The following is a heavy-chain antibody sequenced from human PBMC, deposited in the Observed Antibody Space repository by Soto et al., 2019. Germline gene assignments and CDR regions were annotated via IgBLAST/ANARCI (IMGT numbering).Heavy chain of an antibody. Sequence: SETLSLTCTVSGGSISSGGYYWSWIRQHPGEGLEWIGYIYCSGSTYYNPSLKSRVTISVDTSKNQFSLKLSSVTAADTAVYYCARGIAAAVAWFDPWGQGTLVTVSS. D-gene: IGHD6-13*01. CDR1: GGSISSGGYY. CDR3: ARGIAAAVAWFDP. CDR2: IYCSGST. V-gene: IGHV4-31*03. J-gene: IGHJ5*02.